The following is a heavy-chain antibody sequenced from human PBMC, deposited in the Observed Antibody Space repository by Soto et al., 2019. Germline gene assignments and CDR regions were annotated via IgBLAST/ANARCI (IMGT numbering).Heavy chain of an antibody. Sequence: GGSLRLSCTACGFTFSDHYISWIRQAPWKGLEWVSYISSSGIPLYYADSVKGRFTVSRDNAKNSLYLQMSSLRAEDTALYYCARDPHTSSKVDHWGQGTQVTVYS. CDR3: ARDPHTSSKVDH. CDR2: ISSSGIPL. V-gene: IGHV3-11*01. D-gene: IGHD2-15*01. J-gene: IGHJ1*01. CDR1: GFTFSDHY.